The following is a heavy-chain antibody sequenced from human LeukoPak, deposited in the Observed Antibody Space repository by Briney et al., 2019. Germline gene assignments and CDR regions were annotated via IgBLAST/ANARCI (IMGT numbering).Heavy chain of an antibody. V-gene: IGHV3-23*01. CDR2: ITGSGTNR. Sequence: GGSLRLSCVASGFTFSNYAMSWVRQAPGKGLEWVSAITGSGTNRYYADSLKGRFTTSRDNSKNTVFLQMNSLRHEDTAIYYCVIWGDYDVLTAYYAPDFWGQGTLVTVSS. CDR3: VIWGDYDVLTAYYAPDF. D-gene: IGHD3-9*01. CDR1: GFTFSNYA. J-gene: IGHJ4*02.